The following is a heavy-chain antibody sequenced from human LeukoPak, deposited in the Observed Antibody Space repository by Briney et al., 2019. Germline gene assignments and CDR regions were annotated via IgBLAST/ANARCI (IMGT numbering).Heavy chain of an antibody. CDR1: GFTFSSYG. V-gene: IGHV3-30*18. Sequence: GRSLRLSCAASGFTFSSYGMHWVRQAPGKGLEWVAVISYDGSNKYYADSVKGRFTISRDNSKNTLYLQMNSLRAEDTAVYYCAKEVEWELPAPDYWGQGTLVTVSS. J-gene: IGHJ4*02. D-gene: IGHD1-26*01. CDR3: AKEVEWELPAPDY. CDR2: ISYDGSNK.